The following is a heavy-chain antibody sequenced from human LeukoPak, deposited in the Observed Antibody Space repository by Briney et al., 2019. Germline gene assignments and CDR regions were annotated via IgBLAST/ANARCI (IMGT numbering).Heavy chain of an antibody. CDR1: RNSFTSYR. J-gene: IGHJ5*02. CDR3: ARHGPRIPNWFDP. CDR2: IYPGDPDT. V-gene: IGHV5-51*01. Sequence: GEVLNTSCTGSRNSFTSYRMGWGRPVPRKGLEWVGIIYPGDPDTRYSPSFQGQVTISADQSISTAYLQWSSLKASDTAMYHCARHGPRIPNWFDPWGQGALVTVSS. D-gene: IGHD2-21*01.